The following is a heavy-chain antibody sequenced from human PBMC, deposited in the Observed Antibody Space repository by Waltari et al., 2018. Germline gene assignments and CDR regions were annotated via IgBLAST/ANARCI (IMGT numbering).Heavy chain of an antibody. Sequence: QITLKESGPTLVKPTQTLTLTCTFSGFSLSTSGVGVGWIRQPPGKALEWLALIYWNDDKRYSPSLKSRLTITKDTSKNQVVLTMTNMDPVDTATYYCAHRRQLDPYDAFDIWGQGTMVTVPS. D-gene: IGHD6-13*01. CDR3: AHRRQLDPYDAFDI. CDR1: GFSLSTSGVG. CDR2: IYWNDDK. J-gene: IGHJ3*02. V-gene: IGHV2-5*01.